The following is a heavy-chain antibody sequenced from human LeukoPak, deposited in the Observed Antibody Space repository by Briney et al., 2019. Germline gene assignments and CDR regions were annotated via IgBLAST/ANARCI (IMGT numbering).Heavy chain of an antibody. V-gene: IGHV4-4*02. CDR3: ARATNGGYSYIFDY. CDR2: IYHSGST. J-gene: IGHJ4*02. CDR1: GGSISSSNW. Sequence: PSETLSLTCAVSGGSISSSNWWSWVRPPPGKGLEWIGEIYHSGSTNYNPSLQSRVTISVDRSKNQFSLRLSSVTAADTAVYFCARATNGGYSYIFDYWGQGTLVTVSS. D-gene: IGHD5-18*01.